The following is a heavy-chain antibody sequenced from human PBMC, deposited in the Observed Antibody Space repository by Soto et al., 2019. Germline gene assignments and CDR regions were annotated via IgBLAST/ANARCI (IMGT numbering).Heavy chain of an antibody. CDR2: IYDSGVT. CDR3: VRDLAHGYTGNA. Sequence: PXETRSLPCSVAGSIATSGENYWSWVRQPPGKGLEWIGYIYDSGVTNYTPALKSRVTLSLDRPNNEVSLKLRSVTAADTAVYFCVRDLAHGYTGNASGHGPLVTVSS. CDR1: GSIATSGENY. V-gene: IGHV4-30-4*08. J-gene: IGHJ5*01. D-gene: IGHD5-18*01.